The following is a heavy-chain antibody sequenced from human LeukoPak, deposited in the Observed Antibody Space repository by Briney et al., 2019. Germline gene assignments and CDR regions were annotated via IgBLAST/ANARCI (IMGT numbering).Heavy chain of an antibody. CDR3: ARDRVSGSGSIDY. V-gene: IGHV3-21*01. CDR2: ITGNSNYI. D-gene: IGHD3-10*01. J-gene: IGHJ4*02. Sequence: TTGGALRLSCAASGFTFSIYSINWVRQAPGKGLEWVSFITGNSNYIYYADSVKGRFTISRDNAKNSLYLQMNSLRVEDTAVYYCARDRVSGSGSIDYWGQGTLVTVSS. CDR1: GFTFSIYS.